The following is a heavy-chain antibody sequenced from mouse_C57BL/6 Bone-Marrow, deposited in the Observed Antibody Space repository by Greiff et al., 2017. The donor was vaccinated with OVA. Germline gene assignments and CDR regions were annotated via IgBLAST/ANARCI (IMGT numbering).Heavy chain of an antibody. Sequence: QVQLQQPGAELVKPGASVKLSCKASGYTFTSYWMHWVKQRPGQGLEWIGMIHPNSGSTNYNEKFKGKATLTAEKSSSTAYMQLSSLTSEDSAVYFCASYGSSYYFDYWGQGTTLTVSS. D-gene: IGHD1-1*01. CDR1: GYTFTSYW. CDR2: IHPNSGST. CDR3: ASYGSSYYFDY. V-gene: IGHV1-64*01. J-gene: IGHJ2*01.